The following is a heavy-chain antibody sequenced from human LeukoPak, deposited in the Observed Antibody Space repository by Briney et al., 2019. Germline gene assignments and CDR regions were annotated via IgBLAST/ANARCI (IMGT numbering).Heavy chain of an antibody. V-gene: IGHV4-39*07. CDR1: GGSISSSSYY. CDR2: IYYSGST. D-gene: IGHD3-22*01. CDR3: ARVSDDSSGYYPEPFDY. J-gene: IGHJ4*02. Sequence: SSGTLSLTCAVSGGSISSSSYYWGWIRQPPGKGLEWIGSIYYSGSTYYDPSLKSRVTISVDTSKNQFSLKLSSVTAADTAVYYCARVSDDSSGYYPEPFDYWGQGTLVTVSS.